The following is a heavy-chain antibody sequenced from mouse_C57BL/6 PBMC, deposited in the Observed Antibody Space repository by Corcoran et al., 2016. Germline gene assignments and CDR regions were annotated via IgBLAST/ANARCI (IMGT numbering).Heavy chain of an antibody. CDR2: INPNNGGT. V-gene: IGHV1-26*01. CDR1: GYTFTDYY. CDR3: ARGDSSGPHYFDY. Sequence: EVQLQQSGPELVKPGASVKISCKASGYTFTDYYMNWVKQSHGKSLEWIGDINPNNGGTSYNQKFKGKATLTVDKSSSTAYMELRSLTSEDSAVYYCARGDSSGPHYFDYWGQGTTLTVSS. D-gene: IGHD3-2*02. J-gene: IGHJ2*01.